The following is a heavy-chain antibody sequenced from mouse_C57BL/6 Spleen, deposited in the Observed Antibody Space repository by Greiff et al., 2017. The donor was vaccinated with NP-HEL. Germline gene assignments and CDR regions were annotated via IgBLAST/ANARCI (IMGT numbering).Heavy chain of an antibody. J-gene: IGHJ4*01. CDR3: ARKRYYGSKGGFYYAMDY. V-gene: IGHV1-18*01. CDR2: INPNNGGT. CDR1: GYTFTDYN. D-gene: IGHD1-1*01. Sequence: VQLQQSGPELVKPGASVKIPCKASGYTFTDYNMDWVKQSHGKSLEWIGDINPNNGGTIYNQKFKGKATLTVDKSSSTAYMELRSLTSEDTAVYYCARKRYYGSKGGFYYAMDYWGQGTSVTVSS.